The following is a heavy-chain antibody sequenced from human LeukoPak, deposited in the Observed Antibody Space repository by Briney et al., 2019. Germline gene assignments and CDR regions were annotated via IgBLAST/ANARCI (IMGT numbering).Heavy chain of an antibody. J-gene: IGHJ4*02. CDR2: INHSGST. D-gene: IGHD6-13*01. Sequence: SETLSLTCAVYGGSFSGYYWSWIRQPPGKGLEWIGEINHSGSTNYNPSLKSRVTISVDTSKNQFSLKLSSVTAADTAVYYCARGGRGPRRWQQLADRFDYWGQGTLVTVSS. CDR3: ARGGRGPRRWQQLADRFDY. CDR1: GGSFSGYY. V-gene: IGHV4-34*01.